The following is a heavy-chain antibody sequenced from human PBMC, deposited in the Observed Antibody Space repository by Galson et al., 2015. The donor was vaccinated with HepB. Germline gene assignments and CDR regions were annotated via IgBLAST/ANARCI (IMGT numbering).Heavy chain of an antibody. CDR2: ISTSSSYT. J-gene: IGHJ4*02. CDR1: GFTFSDYY. V-gene: IGHV3-11*06. CDR3: ARDGSVAARFYYFDS. D-gene: IGHD6-6*01. Sequence: SLRLSCAASGFTFSDYYMAWIRQAPGNRLQRIAYISTSSSYTNYADSVKGRFTISRDNAKNSLYLHMSSLRAEDTAIYYCARDGSVAARFYYFDSWGQGALVTVSS.